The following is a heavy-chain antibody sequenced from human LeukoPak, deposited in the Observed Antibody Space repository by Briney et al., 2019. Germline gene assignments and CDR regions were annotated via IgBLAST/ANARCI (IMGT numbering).Heavy chain of an antibody. CDR3: ARDSYYGSASSHLDD. CDR2: ISYNGST. J-gene: IGHJ4*02. CDR1: GDSISNHY. D-gene: IGHD3-10*01. V-gene: IGHV4-59*11. Sequence: SETLSLTCTVSGDSISNHYWSWIRQSPGMGLEWIGYISYNGSTSYNPSLRSRVTISGDTSKNHFSLKLSSVTAADTALYYCARDSYYGSASSHLDDWGQGTLVTDSS.